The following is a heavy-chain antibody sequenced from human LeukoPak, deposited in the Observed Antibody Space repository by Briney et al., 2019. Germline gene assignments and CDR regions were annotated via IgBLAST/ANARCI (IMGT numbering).Heavy chain of an antibody. Sequence: ASVKVSCKASGYTFTGYYLHWVRQSPGEGFEWMGWISPKSGGANYAQKFQGRVTMTRDTSISTAYMELNRLKSDDTAVYYCARDSRPTQERVSYSSTWYPDGWGQGTLVTVSS. V-gene: IGHV1-2*02. CDR1: GYTFTGYY. CDR2: ISPKSGGA. D-gene: IGHD6-13*01. J-gene: IGHJ4*02. CDR3: ARDSRPTQERVSYSSTWYPDG.